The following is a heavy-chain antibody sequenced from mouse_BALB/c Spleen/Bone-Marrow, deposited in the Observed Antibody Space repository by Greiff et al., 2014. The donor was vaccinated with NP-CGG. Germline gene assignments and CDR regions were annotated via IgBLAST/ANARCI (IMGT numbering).Heavy chain of an antibody. D-gene: IGHD2-4*01. CDR2: INPGSGGV. CDR3: SREITRYAADY. Sequence: LVESGAELVRPGTSVKVSCKASGYAFTNYWIEWVKQRPGQGLEWIGVINPGSGGVNYNEKFKGKATLTADKSSSTAYIQLSSLTSDDSAVYFYSREITRYAADYWGQGTSVTVSS. J-gene: IGHJ4*01. V-gene: IGHV1-54*01. CDR1: GYAFTNYW.